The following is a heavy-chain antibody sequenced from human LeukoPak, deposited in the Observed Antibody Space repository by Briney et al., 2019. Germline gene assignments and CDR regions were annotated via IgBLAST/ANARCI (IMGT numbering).Heavy chain of an antibody. Sequence: PGGSLGLSCAASGFTFSSYSMNWVRQAPGKGLEWVSYISSGRNTIHYADSVKGRFTISRDNVKNSLYLQMNSLRAEDTAVYYCARDGSNYALDYWGQGTLVTVSS. CDR2: ISSGRNTI. J-gene: IGHJ4*02. CDR1: GFTFSSYS. D-gene: IGHD1-26*01. CDR3: ARDGSNYALDY. V-gene: IGHV3-48*01.